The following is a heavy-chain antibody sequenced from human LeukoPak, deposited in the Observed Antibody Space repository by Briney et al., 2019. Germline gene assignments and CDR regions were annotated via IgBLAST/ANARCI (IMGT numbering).Heavy chain of an antibody. D-gene: IGHD3-22*01. CDR3: ARVPYYDSSPPI. CDR1: GGSFSGYY. CDR2: INHSGST. J-gene: IGHJ3*02. V-gene: IGHV4-34*01. Sequence: SETMSLTCAVYGGSFSGYYWSWIRQPPGKGLEWIGEINHSGSTNYNPSLKSRVTISVDTSKNQFSLKLSSVTAADTAVYYCARVPYYDSSPPIWGQGTMVTVSS.